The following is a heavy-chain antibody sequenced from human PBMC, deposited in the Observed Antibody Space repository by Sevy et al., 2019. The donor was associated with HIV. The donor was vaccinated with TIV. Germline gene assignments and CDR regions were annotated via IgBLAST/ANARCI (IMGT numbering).Heavy chain of an antibody. J-gene: IGHJ4*02. V-gene: IGHV3-23*01. D-gene: IGHD1-26*01. CDR1: GFTFSSYA. CDR2: IGGSGGST. CDR3: ANKATGSQFDS. Sequence: GGSLRLSCAASGFTFSSYAMSWVRQAPGKGLEWVSGIGGSGGSTFYADSLKGRVAISRDKSKNTLYLQIHSLRVEDTATYCCANKATGSQFDSWGQGTLVTVSS.